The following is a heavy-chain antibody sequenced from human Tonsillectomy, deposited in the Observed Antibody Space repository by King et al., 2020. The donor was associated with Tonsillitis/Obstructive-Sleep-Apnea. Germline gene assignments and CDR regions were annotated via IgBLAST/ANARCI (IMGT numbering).Heavy chain of an antibody. D-gene: IGHD6-6*01. J-gene: IGHJ4*02. CDR2: IYPGDSDP. CDR1: GYSFTSYW. CDR3: ARFISSSRHQFDY. Sequence: QLVQSGAEVKKPGESLKISCKGSGYSFTSYWIGWVRQMPGKGLEWMGIIYPGDSDPRYSPSFQGQVTIPADNSISTAYLQWSSLKASDTAMYYCARFISSSRHQFDYWGQGTLVTVSS. V-gene: IGHV5-51*01.